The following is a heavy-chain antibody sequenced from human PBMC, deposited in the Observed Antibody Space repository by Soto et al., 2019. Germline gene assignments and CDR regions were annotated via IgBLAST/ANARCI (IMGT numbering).Heavy chain of an antibody. CDR3: ARDDRGYYGSGSFYYYYGMDV. Sequence: SESLSLPCAVYGGSFLGYYWSWIRQPPRTGLEWIGEINHSGSTNYNPSLKSRVTISVDTSKNQFSLKLSSVTAADTAVYYCARDDRGYYGSGSFYYYYGMDVWGQGTTVS. J-gene: IGHJ6*02. V-gene: IGHV4-34*01. CDR2: INHSGST. CDR1: GGSFLGYY. D-gene: IGHD3-10*01.